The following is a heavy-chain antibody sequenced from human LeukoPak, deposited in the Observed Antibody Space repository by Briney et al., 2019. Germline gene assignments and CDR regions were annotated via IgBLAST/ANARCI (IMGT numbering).Heavy chain of an antibody. J-gene: IGHJ4*02. D-gene: IGHD4-17*01. CDR2: IYYSGST. V-gene: IGHV4-59*01. CDR1: GGSISSYY. Sequence: NASETLSLTCTVSGGSISSYYWSWIRQPPGKGLEWIGYIYYSGSTNYNPSLKSRVTISVDTSKNQFSLKLSSVTAADTAVYYCARIYGDYGDYWGQGTLVTVSS. CDR3: ARIYGDYGDY.